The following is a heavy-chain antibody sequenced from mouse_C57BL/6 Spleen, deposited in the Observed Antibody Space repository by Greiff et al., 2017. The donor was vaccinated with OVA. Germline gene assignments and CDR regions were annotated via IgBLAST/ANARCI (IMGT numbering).Heavy chain of an antibody. CDR3: ARRGLGRGYAMDY. D-gene: IGHD3-2*02. CDR1: GYTFTSYG. J-gene: IGHJ4*01. CDR2: IYPRSGNT. Sequence: VQLQQSGAELARPGASVKLSCKASGYTFTSYGISWVKQRTGQGLEWIGEIYPRSGNTYYNEKFKGKATLTADKSSSTAYMELRSLTSEDSAVDFCARRGLGRGYAMDYWGQGTSVTVSS. V-gene: IGHV1-81*01.